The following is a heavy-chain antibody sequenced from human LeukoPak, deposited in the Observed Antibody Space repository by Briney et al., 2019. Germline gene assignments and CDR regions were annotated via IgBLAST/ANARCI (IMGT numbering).Heavy chain of an antibody. V-gene: IGHV4-59*01. J-gene: IGHJ5*02. D-gene: IGHD6-19*01. CDR1: GASISSYY. Sequence: SQTLSLTSTVSGASISSYYWRWLRQPTGKGLEWIGYIYYSGSTNYNPSLKSRVTISVDTSKNQFSLKLSSVTAADTAVYYCAGDQVSSGWYGNWFDPWGQGTLVTVSS. CDR3: AGDQVSSGWYGNWFDP. CDR2: IYYSGST.